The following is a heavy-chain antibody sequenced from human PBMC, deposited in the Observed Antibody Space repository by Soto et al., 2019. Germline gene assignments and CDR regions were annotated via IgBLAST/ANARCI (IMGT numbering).Heavy chain of an antibody. Sequence: WETLSLTCDFSGYAISSGFYWAWIRQPPGKRLEWIGNIYHTGTTYYNPSLKSRVTMSVDTSKNQFSLRLSSVTAADTAVFYCARVRTVGMSGSPGESGGQGNWVT. V-gene: IGHV4-38-2*01. J-gene: IGHJ4*02. CDR1: GYAISSGFY. CDR2: IYHTGTT. D-gene: IGHD3-10*01. CDR3: ARVRTVGMSGSPGES.